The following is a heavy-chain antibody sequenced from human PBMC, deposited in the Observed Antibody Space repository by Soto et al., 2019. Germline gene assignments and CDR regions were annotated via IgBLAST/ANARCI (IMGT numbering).Heavy chain of an antibody. CDR1: GGTFSSYT. V-gene: IGHV1-69*02. CDR2: IIPILGIA. Sequence: QVQLVQSGAEVKKPGSSVKVSCKASGGTFSSYTISWVRQAPGQGLEWMGRIIPILGIANYAQKFQGRVTITADKSPSTAYMDLSSLRSEDTAVYYCAGPRCYGPYYYYMDVWGKGTTGTVSS. CDR3: AGPRCYGPYYYYMDV. J-gene: IGHJ6*03. D-gene: IGHD3-16*01.